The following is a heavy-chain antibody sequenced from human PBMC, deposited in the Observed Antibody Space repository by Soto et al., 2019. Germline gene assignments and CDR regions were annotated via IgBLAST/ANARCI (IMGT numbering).Heavy chain of an antibody. CDR1: GYIFTSYY. CDR3: AREIAVAGSYYYGMDV. J-gene: IGHJ6*02. Sequence: ASVKVSCKASGYIFTSYYIHWVRQAPGQGLEWMGWISAYNGNTNYAQKLQGRVTMTTDTSTSTAYMELRSLRSDDTAVYYCAREIAVAGSYYYGMDVWGQGTTVTVSS. CDR2: ISAYNGNT. V-gene: IGHV1-18*04. D-gene: IGHD6-19*01.